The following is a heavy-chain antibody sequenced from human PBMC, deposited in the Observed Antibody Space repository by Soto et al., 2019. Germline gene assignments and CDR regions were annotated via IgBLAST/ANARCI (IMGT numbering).Heavy chain of an antibody. Sequence: GGSLRLSCAASGFTFSSYGMHWFRQAPGKGLEWVAVISYDGSNKYYADSVKGRFTISRDNSKNTLYLQMNSLRAEDTAVYYCAKGTGSSWYTDYYYGMDVWGQGTTVTVSS. CDR3: AKGTGSSWYTDYYYGMDV. CDR1: GFTFSSYG. D-gene: IGHD6-13*01. V-gene: IGHV3-30*18. CDR2: ISYDGSNK. J-gene: IGHJ6*02.